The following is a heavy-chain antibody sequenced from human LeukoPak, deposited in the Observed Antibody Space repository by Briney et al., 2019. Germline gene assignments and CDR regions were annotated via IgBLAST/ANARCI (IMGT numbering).Heavy chain of an antibody. CDR3: ARRVGDSSGYYIDY. Sequence: GESLEISWQGSGYSFTSYWIGWVRQMPGKGLGGMGIIYPGDSDTRYSPSFQGQVTISADKSISTAYLQWSSLKASDTAMYYCARRVGDSSGYYIDYWGQGTLVTVSS. CDR2: IYPGDSDT. J-gene: IGHJ4*02. CDR1: GYSFTSYW. V-gene: IGHV5-51*01. D-gene: IGHD3-22*01.